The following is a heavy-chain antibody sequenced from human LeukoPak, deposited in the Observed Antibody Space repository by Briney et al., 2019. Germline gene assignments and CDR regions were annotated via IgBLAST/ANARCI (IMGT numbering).Heavy chain of an antibody. Sequence: ASVKVSCKASGGTFRRYAINWVRQAPGQGLEWMGCVNPNSGDTNYAQKFQGSVTMTRDTSISTVYMELSRLRSDDTAVYYCARASGSYWWFDSWGQGTLVTVSS. CDR1: GGTFRRYA. J-gene: IGHJ5*01. D-gene: IGHD1-26*01. CDR2: VNPNSGDT. V-gene: IGHV1-2*02. CDR3: ARASGSYWWFDS.